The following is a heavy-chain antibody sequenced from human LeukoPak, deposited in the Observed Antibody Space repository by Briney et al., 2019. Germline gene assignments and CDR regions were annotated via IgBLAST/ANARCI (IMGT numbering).Heavy chain of an antibody. J-gene: IGHJ5*02. D-gene: IGHD6-19*01. V-gene: IGHV3-11*01. CDR1: GGSISSSSYY. CDR3: ASRGIAVAGTRVFDP. CDR2: ISSSGSTI. Sequence: LSLTCTVSGGSISSSSYYWGWIRQPPGKGLEWVSYISSSGSTIYYADSVKGRFTISRDNAKNSLYLQMNSLRAEDTAVYYCASRGIAVAGTRVFDPWGQGTLVTVSS.